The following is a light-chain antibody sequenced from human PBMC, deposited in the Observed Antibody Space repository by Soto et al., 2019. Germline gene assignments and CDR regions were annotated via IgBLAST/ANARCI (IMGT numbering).Light chain of an antibody. CDR3: GSYTTSTAPGL. Sequence: QSALTQPASVSGSPGQSISISCTGTCSDVGGYNYVSWYQQHPGKAPKLMIYDVSDRPSGVSNRFSGSKPGNTASLTISGLQAEDEADYYCGSYTTSTAPGLFGTGTKVTVL. CDR2: DVS. CDR1: CSDVGGYNY. V-gene: IGLV2-14*01. J-gene: IGLJ1*01.